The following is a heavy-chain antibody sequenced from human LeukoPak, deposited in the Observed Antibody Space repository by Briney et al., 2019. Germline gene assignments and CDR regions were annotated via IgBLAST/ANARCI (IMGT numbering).Heavy chain of an antibody. D-gene: IGHD3-16*01. J-gene: IGHJ4*02. Sequence: GGSLRLSCTASGFTFSSYWMSWVRQAPGKGLEWVANIKQDGSEKYYVDSVKGRFTISRDNAKNSLYLQMNSLRAEDTAVYYCAREGFTLGDYFDYWGQGTLVTVSS. CDR2: IKQDGSEK. CDR1: GFTFSSYW. CDR3: AREGFTLGDYFDY. V-gene: IGHV3-7*01.